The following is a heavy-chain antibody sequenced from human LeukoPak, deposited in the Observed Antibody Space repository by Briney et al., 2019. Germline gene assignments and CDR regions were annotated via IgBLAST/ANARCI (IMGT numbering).Heavy chain of an antibody. Sequence: GASVKVSCKASGYTFTSYGISWVRQAPGQGLEWMGGIIPISGTTNYAQKFQGRVTITADESTSTAYMELSSLRSEDTAMYYCATYCSSANCYIWGYYFDSWGQGTLVTVSS. CDR1: GYTFTSYG. J-gene: IGHJ4*02. CDR3: ATYCSSANCYIWGYYFDS. CDR2: IIPISGTT. D-gene: IGHD2-2*01. V-gene: IGHV1-69*13.